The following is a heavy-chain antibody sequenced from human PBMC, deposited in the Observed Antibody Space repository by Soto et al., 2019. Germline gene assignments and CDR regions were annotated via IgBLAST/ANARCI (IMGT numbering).Heavy chain of an antibody. CDR3: ARGYYYDSSGYYSNAYCVDY. J-gene: IGHJ4*02. V-gene: IGHV1-69*01. Sequence: QVQLVQSGAEVKKPGSSVKVSCKASGGTFSSYAISWVRQAPGQGLEWMGGIIPIFGTANYAQKFQGRVTITADESTSTAYMELSSLRSEDTAVYYCARGYYYDSSGYYSNAYCVDYWGQGTLVTVSS. CDR2: IIPIFGTA. D-gene: IGHD3-22*01. CDR1: GGTFSSYA.